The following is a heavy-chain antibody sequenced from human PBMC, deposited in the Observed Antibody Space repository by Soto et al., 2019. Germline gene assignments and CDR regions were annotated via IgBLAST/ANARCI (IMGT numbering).Heavy chain of an antibody. J-gene: IGHJ6*03. CDR1: GYTFTSYD. V-gene: IGHV1-8*01. CDR3: ARAVDIVATTNYYMDV. CDR2: MNPNSGNT. D-gene: IGHD5-12*01. Sequence: VASVKVSCKASGYTFTSYDINWVRQATGQGLEWMGWMNPNSGNTGYAQKFQGRVTMTRNTSISTAYMELSSLRSEDTAVYYCARAVDIVATTNYYMDVWGKGTTVTVSS.